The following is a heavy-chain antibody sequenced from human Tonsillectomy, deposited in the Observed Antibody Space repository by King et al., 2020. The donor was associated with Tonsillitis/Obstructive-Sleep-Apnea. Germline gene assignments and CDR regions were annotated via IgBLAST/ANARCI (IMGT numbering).Heavy chain of an antibody. CDR3: AREESRDYYYMDV. Sequence: VQLVESGGGLVKPGGSLRLSCAASGFTFSSYSMNWVRQAPGKGLEWVSSISSSSSYIYYADSVKGRFTISRDNAKNSLYLQMNSLSAEDTAVYYCAREESRDYYYMDVWGKGTTVTVSS. V-gene: IGHV3-21*01. CDR2: ISSSSSYI. J-gene: IGHJ6*03. D-gene: IGHD3-10*01. CDR1: GFTFSSYS.